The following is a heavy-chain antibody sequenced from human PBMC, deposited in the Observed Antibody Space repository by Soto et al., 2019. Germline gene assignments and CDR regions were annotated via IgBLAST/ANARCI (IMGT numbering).Heavy chain of an antibody. Sequence: LSLTCTVSGGSISSYYWSWIRQPPGKGLEWIGYIYYSGTTNYNPSLKSRVTISVDTSKIQFSLKLSSVTAADTAVYYCARRYSSAFDYWGQGTLVTVSS. V-gene: IGHV4-59*08. D-gene: IGHD6-19*01. CDR2: IYYSGTT. CDR3: ARRYSSAFDY. J-gene: IGHJ4*02. CDR1: GGSISSYY.